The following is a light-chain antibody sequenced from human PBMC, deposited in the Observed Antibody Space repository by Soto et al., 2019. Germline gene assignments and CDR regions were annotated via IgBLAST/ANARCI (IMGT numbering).Light chain of an antibody. CDR2: GAS. V-gene: IGKV3-20*01. CDR3: QQYGSSGT. CDR1: QSININ. Sequence: EIVLTQSPATLSLSPGERVTLSCRASQSININLAWYQQKSGQATRLLIYGASNRATGIPDRFSGSGSGTDFTLTISRLEPEDFAVYYCQQYGSSGTFGQGTKVDI. J-gene: IGKJ1*01.